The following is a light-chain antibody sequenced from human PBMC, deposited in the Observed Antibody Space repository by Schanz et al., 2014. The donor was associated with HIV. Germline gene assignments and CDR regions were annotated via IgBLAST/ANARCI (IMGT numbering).Light chain of an antibody. CDR2: GAS. CDR1: QGISSW. Sequence: DIQMTQSPSSVSASVGDRVTITCRASQGISSWLAWYQQKPGKAPKLLIYGASNLQGGVPSRFSGSGSGRDFTLTISSLQTEDFATYYCLQSYGTLTFGQGTRLDIK. V-gene: IGKV1-12*01. J-gene: IGKJ5*01. CDR3: LQSYGTLT.